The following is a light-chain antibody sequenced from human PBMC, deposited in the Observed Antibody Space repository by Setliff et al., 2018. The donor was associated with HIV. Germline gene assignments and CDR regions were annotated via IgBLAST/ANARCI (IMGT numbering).Light chain of an antibody. CDR1: SSDVGSYNF. Sequence: QSALAQPASVSGSPGQSITISCTGTSSDVGSYNFVSRYQQHPGKAPKLMIYEVSKRPSGDSDRFSGSKSGNTASLTISGLQADDEADYYCCSYAGSSIFYVFGSGTRSPS. J-gene: IGLJ1*01. CDR3: CSYAGSSIFYV. V-gene: IGLV2-23*02. CDR2: EVS.